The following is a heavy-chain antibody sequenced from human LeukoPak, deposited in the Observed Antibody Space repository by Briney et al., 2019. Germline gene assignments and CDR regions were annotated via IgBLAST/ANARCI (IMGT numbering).Heavy chain of an antibody. Sequence: ASVKVSCKSSGYTFTGYYMHWVRQAPGQGLDWMGWINPNSGGTNYAQKFQGRVNMTRDTSISTAYMELSRLRSDDTAVYYCARDLRLRLMAVGYWGQGTLVTVSS. CDR2: INPNSGGT. V-gene: IGHV1-2*02. CDR3: ARDLRLRLMAVGY. D-gene: IGHD5-12*01. CDR1: GYTFTGYY. J-gene: IGHJ4*02.